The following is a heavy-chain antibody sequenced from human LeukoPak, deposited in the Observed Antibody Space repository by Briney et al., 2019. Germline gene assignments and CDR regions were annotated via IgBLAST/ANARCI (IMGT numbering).Heavy chain of an antibody. CDR2: INPSGGST. D-gene: IGHD3-10*02. CDR3: ARVGGLFGELLHKAHDAFDI. V-gene: IGHV1-46*01. J-gene: IGHJ3*02. CDR1: GYTFTSYY. Sequence: GASVKVSCKASGYTFTSYYMHWVRQAPGQGLEWMGIINPSGGSTSYAQKFQGRVTMTRDTSTSTVYMELSSLRSEDTAVYYCARVGGLFGELLHKAHDAFDIWGQGTMVTVSS.